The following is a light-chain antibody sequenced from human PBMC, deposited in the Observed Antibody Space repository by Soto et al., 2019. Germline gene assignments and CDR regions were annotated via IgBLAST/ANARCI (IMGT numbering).Light chain of an antibody. CDR3: QQYNSYPIT. Sequence: DIQMTQSPSTLSASVGDRVTITCRASQRISSWLAWYQQKPGKAPKSLIYKASSLESGVPSRFRGGGSGTEFTLTISSLQPDDFATYCCQQYNSYPITFGQGTRLEIK. J-gene: IGKJ5*01. CDR2: KAS. CDR1: QRISSW. V-gene: IGKV1-5*03.